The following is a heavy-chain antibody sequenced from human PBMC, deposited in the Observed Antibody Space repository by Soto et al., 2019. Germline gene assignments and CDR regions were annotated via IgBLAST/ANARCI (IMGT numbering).Heavy chain of an antibody. CDR3: AKEADISGYYPDY. CDR2: IWIDENIK. D-gene: IGHD3-22*01. CDR1: GFNFNIFR. J-gene: IGHJ4*02. V-gene: IGHV3-33*06. Sequence: PGGSLRLSCATSGFNFNIFRMHWVRQAPGKGLEWVAVIWIDENIKYYADSVKGRFTISRDNSKNTLYLQVNSLRAEDTAVYYCAKEADISGYYPDYWGQGTLVTVSS.